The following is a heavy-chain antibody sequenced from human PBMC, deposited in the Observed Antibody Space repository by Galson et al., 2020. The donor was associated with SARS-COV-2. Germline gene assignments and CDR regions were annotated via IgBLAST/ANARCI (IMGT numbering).Heavy chain of an antibody. J-gene: IGHJ4*02. CDR2: TSGSGATT. CDR3: AKYEGYSSSSYYFDK. Sequence: GGSLRLSCVASGFTFSSYAMSWVSQAPGKGLEWVSSTSGSGATTFYADSVKGRFTISRDNYKNTLFLQVNSLRVEDTAVYYCAKYEGYSSSSYYFDKWGQGTLVSVS. V-gene: IGHV3-23*01. D-gene: IGHD6-6*01. CDR1: GFTFSSYA.